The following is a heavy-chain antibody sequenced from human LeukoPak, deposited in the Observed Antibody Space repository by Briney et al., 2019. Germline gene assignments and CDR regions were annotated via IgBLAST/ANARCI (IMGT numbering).Heavy chain of an antibody. V-gene: IGHV4-59*01. CDR2: IYYSGST. J-gene: IGHJ4*02. Sequence: SETLSLTCTVSGGSISSYYWSWIRQPPGKGLEWIGYIYYSGSTNYNPSLKSRVTISVDTSKNQFSLKLSSVTAADTAVDYCARAVSGRFDYWGQGTLVTVSS. CDR1: GGSISSYY. CDR3: ARAVSGRFDY. D-gene: IGHD6-19*01.